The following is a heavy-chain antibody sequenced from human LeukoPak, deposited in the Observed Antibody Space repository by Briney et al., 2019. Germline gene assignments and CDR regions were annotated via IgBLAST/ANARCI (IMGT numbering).Heavy chain of an antibody. J-gene: IGHJ3*01. CDR1: GCSISSYY. V-gene: IGHV4-4*07. CDR3: ARHQTGLLYYGSGSHTAAFNL. D-gene: IGHD3-10*01. CDR2: IYTSGST. Sequence: SETLSLTCTVSGCSISSYYWSWIRQPAGKGLEWIGRIYTSGSTNYNPSLKSRVTMSVDKSKNQFSLTLSSVTTADTVVYYGARHQTGLLYYGSGSHTAAFNLGGQGTGVSVSS.